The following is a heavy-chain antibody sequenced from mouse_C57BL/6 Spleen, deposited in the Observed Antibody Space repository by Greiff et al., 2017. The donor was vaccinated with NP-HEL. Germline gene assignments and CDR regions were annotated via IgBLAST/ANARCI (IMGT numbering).Heavy chain of an antibody. J-gene: IGHJ4*01. Sequence: VQLQQSGPELVKPGASVKISCKASGYAFSSSWMNWVKQRPGKGLEWIGRIYPGDGDTNYNGKFKGKATLTADKSSSTAYMQLSSLTSEDSAVYFCARSYGSSQRDAMDYWGQGTSVTVSS. CDR3: ARSYGSSQRDAMDY. D-gene: IGHD1-1*01. CDR2: IYPGDGDT. V-gene: IGHV1-82*01. CDR1: GYAFSSSW.